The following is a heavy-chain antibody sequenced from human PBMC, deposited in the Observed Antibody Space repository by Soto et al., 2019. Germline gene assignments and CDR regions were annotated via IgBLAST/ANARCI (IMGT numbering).Heavy chain of an antibody. V-gene: IGHV4-31*03. CDR2: IYYSGST. J-gene: IGHJ1*01. CDR3: AIYDSSGSRGFQH. CDR1: GGSISSGAYY. Sequence: QVQLQESGPGLVKPSQTLSLTCTVSGGSISSGAYYWSWIRQHPGKGLEWIGYIYYSGSTYYNPSXXXRXXISVDTSKSQFSLKLSSVTAADTAVYYCAIYDSSGSRGFQHWGQGTLVTVSS. D-gene: IGHD3-22*01.